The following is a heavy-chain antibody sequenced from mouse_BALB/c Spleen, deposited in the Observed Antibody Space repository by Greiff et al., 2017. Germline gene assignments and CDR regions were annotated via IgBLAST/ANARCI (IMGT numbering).Heavy chain of an antibody. CDR1: GFSLTSYG. J-gene: IGHJ4*01. CDR2: IWGDGST. Sequence: VMLVESGPGLVAPSQSLSITCTVSGFSLTSYGVSWVRQPPGKGLEWLGVIWGDGSTNYHSALISRLSISKDNSKSQVFLKLNSLQTDDTATYYCAKQMGITTVVPNYYAMDYWGQGTSVTVSS. CDR3: AKQMGITTVVPNYYAMDY. D-gene: IGHD1-1*01. V-gene: IGHV2-3*01.